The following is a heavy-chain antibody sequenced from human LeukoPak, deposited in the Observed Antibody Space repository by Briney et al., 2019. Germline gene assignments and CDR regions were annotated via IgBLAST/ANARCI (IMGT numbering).Heavy chain of an antibody. J-gene: IGHJ6*02. V-gene: IGHV1-69*04. CDR3: ARDIVVVVAESHYGMDV. CDR2: IIPILGIA. CDR1: GGTFSSYA. D-gene: IGHD2-15*01. Sequence: GASVKVSCKASGGTFSSYAISWVRLAPGQGLEWMGRIIPILGIANYAQKFQGGVTITADKSTSTAYMELSSLRSEDTAVYYCARDIVVVVAESHYGMDVWGQGTTVTVSS.